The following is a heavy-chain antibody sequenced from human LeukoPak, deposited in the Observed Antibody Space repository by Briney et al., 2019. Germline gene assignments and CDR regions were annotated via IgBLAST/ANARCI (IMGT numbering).Heavy chain of an antibody. J-gene: IGHJ4*02. CDR1: GFTFSSYR. D-gene: IGHD2-2*01. CDR2: ISSDGSST. CDR3: ARDSRSHCGTDACYGPYFDY. V-gene: IGHV3-74*01. Sequence: GGSLRLSCAGSGFTFSSYRMHWVRQAPGKGLVWVSRISSDGSSTTYADSVKGRFTISRDNAENSVYLQMNSLRVEDTAVYFCARDSRSHCGTDACYGPYFDYWGQGILVAVSS.